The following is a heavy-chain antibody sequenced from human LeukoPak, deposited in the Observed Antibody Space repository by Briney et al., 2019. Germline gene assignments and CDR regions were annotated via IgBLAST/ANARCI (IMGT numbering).Heavy chain of an antibody. D-gene: IGHD2-21*01. V-gene: IGHV3-30*04. Sequence: GGSLRLSCADSGLTFSSYAMHWVRQAPGKGLEWVAVISYDGSNKYYADSVKGRFTISRDNSKNTLYLQMNSLRAEDTAVYYCARDLLDCGGPKCSDYGGQGTLVTVSS. CDR1: GLTFSSYA. CDR2: ISYDGSNK. J-gene: IGHJ4*02. CDR3: ARDLLDCGGPKCSDY.